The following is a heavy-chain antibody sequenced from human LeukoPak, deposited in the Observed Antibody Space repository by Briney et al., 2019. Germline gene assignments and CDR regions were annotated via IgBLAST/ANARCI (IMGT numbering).Heavy chain of an antibody. D-gene: IGHD5-18*01. V-gene: IGHV1-8*02. J-gene: IGHJ3*02. CDR2: MNFNSGNT. CDR3: AKVGLGNTAIHI. Sequence: GASVKVSCKASGYTFPNFDINWVRQATGQGLEWMGWMNFNSGNTGYAQKFQGRATMTRNTAISTVYMELSSLKSEDTAIYYCAKVGLGNTAIHIWGQGTMVTVSS. CDR1: GYTFPNFD.